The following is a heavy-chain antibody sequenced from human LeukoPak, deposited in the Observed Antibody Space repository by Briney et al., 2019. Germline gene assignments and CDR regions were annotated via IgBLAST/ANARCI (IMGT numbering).Heavy chain of an antibody. D-gene: IGHD6-13*01. CDR2: IYDSGST. CDR3: AGGREGIAAAGTAFDY. CDR1: GGSIRSSYYY. V-gene: IGHV4-39*07. Sequence: SETLSLTCTVSGGSIRSSYYYWGWIRQPPGKGLEWIGSIYDSGSTYYNPSLKSRVTISVDTSKNQFSLKLSSVTAADTAVYYCAGGREGIAAAGTAFDYWGQGTLVTVSS. J-gene: IGHJ4*02.